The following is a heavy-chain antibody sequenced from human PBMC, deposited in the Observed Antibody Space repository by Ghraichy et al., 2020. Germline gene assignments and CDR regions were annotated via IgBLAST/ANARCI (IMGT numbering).Heavy chain of an antibody. Sequence: SVKVSCKASGYTFTSYGISWVRQAPGQGLEWMGWISAYNGNTNYAQKLQGRVTMTTDTSTSTAYMELRSLRSDDTAVYYCARGFEYQLPLGGNWFDPWGQGTLVTVSS. CDR2: ISAYNGNT. CDR1: GYTFTSYG. J-gene: IGHJ5*02. V-gene: IGHV1-18*01. D-gene: IGHD2-2*01. CDR3: ARGFEYQLPLGGNWFDP.